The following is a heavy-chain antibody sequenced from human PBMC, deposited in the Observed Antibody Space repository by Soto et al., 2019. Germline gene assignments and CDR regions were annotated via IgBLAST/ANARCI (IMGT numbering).Heavy chain of an antibody. CDR3: ARAPHDYGAHSAFDI. CDR1: GGSISRGCYY. CDR2: IYYSGST. V-gene: IGHV4-31*03. Sequence: PSETLSLTCTVSGGSISRGCYYWSWIRQHPGKGLEWIGYIYYSGSTYYNPSLKSRVTISVDTSKNQFSLKLSSVTAADTAVYYCARAPHDYGAHSAFDIWGQGTMVTVSS. D-gene: IGHD4-17*01. J-gene: IGHJ3*02.